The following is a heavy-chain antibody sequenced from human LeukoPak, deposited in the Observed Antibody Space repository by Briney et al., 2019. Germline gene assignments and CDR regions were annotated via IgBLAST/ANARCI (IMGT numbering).Heavy chain of an antibody. D-gene: IGHD5-18*01. V-gene: IGHV4-39*07. Sequence: SETLSLTCTVSGGSISSSSYYWGWIRQPPGKGLEWIGSIYYSGSTYYNPSLKSRVTISVDTSKNQFSLKLSSVTAADTAVYYCATHKPAGYSYGPTYYFDYWGQGTLVTVSS. J-gene: IGHJ4*02. CDR2: IYYSGST. CDR1: GGSISSSSYY. CDR3: ATHKPAGYSYGPTYYFDY.